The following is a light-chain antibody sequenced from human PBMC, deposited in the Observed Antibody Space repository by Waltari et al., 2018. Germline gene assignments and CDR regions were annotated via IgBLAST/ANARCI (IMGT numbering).Light chain of an antibody. V-gene: IGLV2-23*02. J-gene: IGLJ1*01. CDR3: CSYADLGTYV. Sequence: QSGLTQPASVSGSPGQSITISCTGTSSDVGNYNLVSWYQHHPGKAPKLIIYEVTRRTSGFSNRFSATKSANTASLTSSGLQAEEETDYYCCSYADLGTYVFGTGTKVTVL. CDR1: SSDVGNYNL. CDR2: EVT.